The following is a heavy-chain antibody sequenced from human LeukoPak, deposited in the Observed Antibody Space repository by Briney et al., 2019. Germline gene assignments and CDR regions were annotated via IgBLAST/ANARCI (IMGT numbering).Heavy chain of an antibody. D-gene: IGHD3-16*02. Sequence: PGGSLRLSCAASGFTFDDYAMHWVRQAPGKGLDWVSRTSWDGGSTYHADSVKGRFTISRDNSKNSLYLQMNSLRAEDTALYYCAKDGVITFGGAIVKNKYGGYYFDYWGQGTLVTVSS. CDR2: TSWDGGST. CDR1: GFTFDDYA. J-gene: IGHJ4*02. CDR3: AKDGVITFGGAIVKNKYGGYYFDY. V-gene: IGHV3-43D*04.